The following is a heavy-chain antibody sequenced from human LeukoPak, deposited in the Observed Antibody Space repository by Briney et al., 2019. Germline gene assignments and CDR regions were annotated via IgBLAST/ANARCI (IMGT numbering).Heavy chain of an antibody. D-gene: IGHD3-3*01. CDR2: ISYDGSNK. CDR1: GFTFSSYA. Sequence: PGRSLRLSCAASGFTFSSYAMHWVRQAPGKGLEWVAVISYDGSNKYYADSVKGRFTISRDNSKNTLYLQMNSLRAEDTAVYYCAKDAITYYDFWSGYYSSGTQGPYFDYWGQGTLVTVSS. CDR3: AKDAITYYDFWSGYYSSGTQGPYFDY. J-gene: IGHJ4*02. V-gene: IGHV3-30-3*01.